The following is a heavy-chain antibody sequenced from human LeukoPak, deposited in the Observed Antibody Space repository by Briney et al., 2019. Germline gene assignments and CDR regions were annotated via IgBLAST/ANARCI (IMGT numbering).Heavy chain of an antibody. V-gene: IGHV4-59*01. CDR3: ARGPTSGYNYGYDY. CDR1: GDSISTYY. Sequence: SDTLSLTCTVSGDSISTYYWSWIRQPPEKGLEWIGYIYYSGSTNYNPSLKSRVTISVDTSKNQFSLKVSSVTAADTAVYYCARGPTSGYNYGYDYWGQGTLVTASS. CDR2: IYYSGST. D-gene: IGHD5-18*01. J-gene: IGHJ4*02.